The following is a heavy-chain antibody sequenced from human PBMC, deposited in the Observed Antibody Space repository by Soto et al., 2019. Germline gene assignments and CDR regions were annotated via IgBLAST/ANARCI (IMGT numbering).Heavy chain of an antibody. Sequence: QVQLVQSGAEVTKPGSSVKVSCKVSGGTFSNYAIDWVRLAPGHGLEWMGGIVPIFGTTYYTQKFQGRATIIAEDSTTTAYLEMSSLRSEDTAIYYCARVEAVAGLYNDHGLDVWGQGTEVTVSS. CDR3: ARVEAVAGLYNDHGLDV. D-gene: IGHD6-19*01. J-gene: IGHJ6*02. CDR2: IVPIFGTT. CDR1: GGTFSNYA. V-gene: IGHV1-69*12.